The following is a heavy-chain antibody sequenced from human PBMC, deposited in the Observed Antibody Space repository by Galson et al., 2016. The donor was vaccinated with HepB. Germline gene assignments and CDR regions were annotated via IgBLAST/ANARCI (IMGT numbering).Heavy chain of an antibody. CDR2: IYSGGTT. CDR3: ARLTGTTQLWYYYYGMDV. CDR1: DFTVSSNY. Sequence: SLRLSCAASDFTVSSNYMSWVRQPPGKGLECVSVIYSGGTTKYADSVKGRFTISRDNSENTLYLQMDSLRAEDTAVYYCARLTGTTQLWYYYYGMDVWGLGTTVTVSS. J-gene: IGHJ6*02. V-gene: IGHV3-53*01. D-gene: IGHD1-20*01.